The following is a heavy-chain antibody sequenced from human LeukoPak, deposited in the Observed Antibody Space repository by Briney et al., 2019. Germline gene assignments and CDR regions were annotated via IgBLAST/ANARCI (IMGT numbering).Heavy chain of an antibody. CDR3: AKAVSSSLYDYFDY. J-gene: IGHJ4*02. D-gene: IGHD6-13*01. Sequence: AGGSLRLSCAASGFTFSTYAMSWVRQAPGKGLEWVSAISGSGGSTYYADSVKGRFTISRDNSKNTLYLQMDSLRAEDTAVYYCAKAVSSSLYDYFDYWGQGTLVTVSS. V-gene: IGHV3-23*01. CDR2: ISGSGGST. CDR1: GFTFSTYA.